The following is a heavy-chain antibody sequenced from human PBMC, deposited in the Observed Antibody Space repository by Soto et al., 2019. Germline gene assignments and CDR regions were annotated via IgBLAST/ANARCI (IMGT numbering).Heavy chain of an antibody. Sequence: PGGALRLSCAASGFIFSKHGMHWVRQAPGKGLEWVAVISYDGSNKYYADSVKGRFTISRDNSKNTMYLQMNSLRAEDTAVYYCAKETHSSGSGNHLCFFDAWGQGTLVTVSS. D-gene: IGHD3-10*01. CDR2: ISYDGSNK. CDR3: AKETHSSGSGNHLCFFDA. V-gene: IGHV3-30*18. J-gene: IGHJ4*02. CDR1: GFIFSKHG.